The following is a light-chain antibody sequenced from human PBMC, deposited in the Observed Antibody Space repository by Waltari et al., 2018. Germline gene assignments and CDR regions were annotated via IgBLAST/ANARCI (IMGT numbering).Light chain of an antibody. J-gene: IGKJ4*01. CDR1: QSISNW. CDR2: KAS. Sequence: DIQMTQSPSTLSASVGDRVTITCRASQSISNWLAWYQQKPGKAPKPLLYKASTLESGVPSRFSCSGSGTEFTLTISSLQPDDFATYYCQQYNSYSLLTFGGGTKVEIK. V-gene: IGKV1-5*03. CDR3: QQYNSYSLLT.